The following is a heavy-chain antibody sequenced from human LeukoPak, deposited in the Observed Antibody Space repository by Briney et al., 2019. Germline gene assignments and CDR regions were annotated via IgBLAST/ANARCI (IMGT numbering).Heavy chain of an antibody. Sequence: SVKVSCKASGGTFSSYAISWVRQAPGQGLEWMGRIIPILGIANYAQKFQGRVTITADKSTSTAYMELSSLRSEDTAVYYCARGRRTMVRPGFRFDYWGQGTLVTVSS. CDR2: IIPILGIA. V-gene: IGHV1-69*04. CDR1: GGTFSSYA. J-gene: IGHJ4*02. D-gene: IGHD3-10*01. CDR3: ARGRRTMVRPGFRFDY.